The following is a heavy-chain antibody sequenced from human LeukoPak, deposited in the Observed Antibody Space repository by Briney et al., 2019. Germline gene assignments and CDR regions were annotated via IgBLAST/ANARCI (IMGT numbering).Heavy chain of an antibody. CDR3: ARVSLRYCSGGSCVN. J-gene: IGHJ4*02. CDR2: IYYSGST. CDR1: GGSISSSSYY. V-gene: IGHV4-39*07. Sequence: SETLSLTCTVSGGSISSSSYYWGWIRQPPGKGLEWIGSIYYSGSTYYNPSLKSRVTISVDTSKNQFSLKLSSVTAADTAVYYCARVSLRYCSGGSCVNWGQGTLVTVSS. D-gene: IGHD2-15*01.